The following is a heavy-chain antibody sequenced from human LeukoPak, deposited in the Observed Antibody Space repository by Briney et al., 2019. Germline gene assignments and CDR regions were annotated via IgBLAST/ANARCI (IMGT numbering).Heavy chain of an antibody. Sequence: KQSGPTLVNPTQTLTLTCTFSGFSLSTSVMCVSWIRQPPGKALEWLARIDWDDDKYYSTSLKTRLTISKDTSKNQVVLTMTNMDPVDTATYYCARIGYYDSSGYQAMLFDIWGQGTMVTVSS. CDR2: IDWDDDK. D-gene: IGHD3-22*01. CDR1: GFSLSTSVMC. J-gene: IGHJ3*02. CDR3: ARIGYYDSSGYQAMLFDI. V-gene: IGHV2-70*11.